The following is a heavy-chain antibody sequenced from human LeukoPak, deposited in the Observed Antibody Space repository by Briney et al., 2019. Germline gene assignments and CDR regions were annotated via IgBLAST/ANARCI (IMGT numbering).Heavy chain of an antibody. CDR3: AKDIGGGSYFDY. CDR1: GFTFDDYG. D-gene: IGHD1-26*01. V-gene: IGHV3-43D*03. J-gene: IGHJ4*02. CDR2: ISWDGGSP. Sequence: PGGSLRLSCAASGFTFDDYGMHWVRQAPGKGLGWVSLISWDGGSPFYADSVKGRFTISRDNSKNSLYLQMNSLRAEDTALYYCAKDIGGGSYFDYWGQGTLVTVSS.